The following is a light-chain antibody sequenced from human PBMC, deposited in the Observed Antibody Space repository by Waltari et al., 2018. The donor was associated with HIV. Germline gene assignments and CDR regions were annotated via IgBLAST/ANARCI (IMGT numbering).Light chain of an antibody. Sequence: QSVLTQPPSVSGAPGQRVTISCTGSSSNIGAGYDVHWYQQLPGTAPKLLIYANNHRASGVPDRLSGSKFGPSASLAITGLQAEDEANYYCQSYDSGLSGSVFGGGTKLTV. CDR3: QSYDSGLSGSV. J-gene: IGLJ2*01. V-gene: IGLV1-40*01. CDR1: SSNIGAGYD. CDR2: ANN.